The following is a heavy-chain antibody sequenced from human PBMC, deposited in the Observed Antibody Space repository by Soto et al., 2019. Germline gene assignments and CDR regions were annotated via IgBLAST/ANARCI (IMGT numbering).Heavy chain of an antibody. D-gene: IGHD3-22*01. CDR2: ISAYNGNT. CDR1: GYTFTSYG. CDR3: ARDYFDSSGYYSGPPPFDY. V-gene: IGHV1-18*01. Sequence: ASVKVSCKASGYTFTSYGISWVRQAPGQGLEWMGWISAYNGNTNYAQKLQGRVTMTTDTSTSTAYMELRSLRSDDTAVYYCARDYFDSSGYYSGPPPFDYWGQGTLVTVSS. J-gene: IGHJ4*02.